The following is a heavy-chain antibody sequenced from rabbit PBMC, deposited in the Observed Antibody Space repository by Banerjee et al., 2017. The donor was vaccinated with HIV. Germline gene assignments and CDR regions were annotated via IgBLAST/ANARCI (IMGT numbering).Heavy chain of an antibody. D-gene: IGHD3-1*01. J-gene: IGHJ4*01. CDR2: IYGGSSGIT. V-gene: IGHV1S40*01. CDR3: ARLWADTRGNLNL. CDR1: GFSFSSSYY. Sequence: QSLEESGGDLVQPEGSLTLTCTASGFSFSSSYYMCWVRQAPGKGLEWIACIYGGSSGITYYASWAKGRFTISKTSSTTVTLQMTSLTAADTATYFCARLWADTRGNLNLWGPGTLVTVS.